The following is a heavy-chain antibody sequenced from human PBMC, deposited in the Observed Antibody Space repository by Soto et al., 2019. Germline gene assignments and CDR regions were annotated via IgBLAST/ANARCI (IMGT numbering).Heavy chain of an antibody. CDR3: ASRPDYGDYVDY. J-gene: IGHJ4*02. Sequence: ASVKVSCKASGYTFTSYDINWVRQATGQGLEWMGWMNPNSGNTNYAQKLQGRVTMTRNTSTSTAYMELRSLRSDDTAVYYCASRPDYGDYVDYWGQGTLVTVSS. CDR1: GYTFTSYD. D-gene: IGHD4-17*01. CDR2: MNPNSGNT. V-gene: IGHV1-8*01.